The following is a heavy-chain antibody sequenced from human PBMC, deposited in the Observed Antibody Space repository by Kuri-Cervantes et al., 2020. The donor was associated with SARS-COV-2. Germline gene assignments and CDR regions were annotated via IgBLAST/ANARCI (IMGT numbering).Heavy chain of an antibody. V-gene: IGHV1-8*03. J-gene: IGHJ2*01. CDR2: MNPNSGNT. Sequence: ASVKVSCKASGYTFTSYDINWVRQATGQGLEWMGWMNPNSGNTGYAQKFQSRVTITRNTSISTAYMELSSLRSEDMAVYYCARAHAYDFWSGYSHWYFDLWGRGTLVTVSS. CDR3: ARAHAYDFWSGYSHWYFDL. CDR1: GYTFTSYD. D-gene: IGHD3-3*01.